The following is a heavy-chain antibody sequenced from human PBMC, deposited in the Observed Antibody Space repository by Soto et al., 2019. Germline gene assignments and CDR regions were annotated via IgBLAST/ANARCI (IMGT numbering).Heavy chain of an antibody. V-gene: IGHV1-69*01. J-gene: IGHJ5*02. CDR2: ITPMFGAT. CDR1: GGTFSSYA. D-gene: IGHD3-22*01. Sequence: QVQLVQSGAEVKKPGSSVKVSCKASGGTFSSYAISWVRQAPGQGLEWMGGITPMFGATIYSQKFQGRVTIIADESTSTAYMELTTPGYDDTAVYYCAAAAESAYGLNQIVITPVRFSWGQGTLVTVTS. CDR3: AAAAESAYGLNQIVITPVRFS.